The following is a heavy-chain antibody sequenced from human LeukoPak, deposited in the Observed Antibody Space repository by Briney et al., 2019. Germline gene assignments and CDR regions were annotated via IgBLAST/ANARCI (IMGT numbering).Heavy chain of an antibody. V-gene: IGHV3-23*01. CDR1: GFTFSIYA. J-gene: IGHJ4*02. CDR3: AKRRISGSEVLDY. Sequence: GGSLRRSCSASGFTFSIYAMSWVRQAPGNGVASVSAISGSGGSTYYADSVKGRFTISRDNSKNTLYLQMNSLRAEDTAVYYCAKRRISGSEVLDYWGQGTLVTVSS. D-gene: IGHD1-26*01. CDR2: ISGSGGST.